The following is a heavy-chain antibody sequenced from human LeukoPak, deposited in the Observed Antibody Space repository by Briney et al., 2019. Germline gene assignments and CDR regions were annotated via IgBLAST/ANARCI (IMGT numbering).Heavy chain of an antibody. V-gene: IGHV3-21*06. J-gene: IGHJ4*02. Sequence: GGSLRLSCAASGFTFSSYSMNWVRQAPGKGLEWVSSISSSSSYIYYADSVKGRFTISRDNTKNTVSLQMNSLRIDDTAVYYCARVEIREDFDYWGQGVLVTVSS. CDR1: GFTFSSYS. D-gene: IGHD5-24*01. CDR2: ISSSSSYI. CDR3: ARVEIREDFDY.